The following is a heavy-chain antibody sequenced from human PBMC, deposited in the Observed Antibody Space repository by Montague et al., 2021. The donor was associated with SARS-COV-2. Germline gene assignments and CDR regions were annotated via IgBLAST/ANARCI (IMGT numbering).Heavy chain of an antibody. Sequence: SETLSLTCAVSGGSISSSNWWSWVRQPPGKGLEWIGEINHSGSTNYNPSLKSRVTISVDTSKNQFSLKLSSVTAADTAVYYCASLTLGYCSSTSCYSDWFDPWGQGTLVTVSS. CDR3: ASLTLGYCSSTSCYSDWFDP. CDR1: GGSISSSNW. CDR2: INHSGST. J-gene: IGHJ5*02. V-gene: IGHV4-4*02. D-gene: IGHD2-2*02.